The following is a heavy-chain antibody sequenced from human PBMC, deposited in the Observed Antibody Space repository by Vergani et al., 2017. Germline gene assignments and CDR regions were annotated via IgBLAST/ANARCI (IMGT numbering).Heavy chain of an antibody. Sequence: EVQLVESGGGLVQPGGSLRLSCAASGVTFSSYSMNWVRQAPGKGLEWVSYISSCSSTIYYADSVKGRSTISRDNAKNSLYLQMISLRAEDTAVYYCAHPETHEDVWGKGTTVTVSS. CDR3: AHPETHEDV. V-gene: IGHV3-48*01. CDR2: ISSCSSTI. CDR1: GVTFSSYS. J-gene: IGHJ6*04.